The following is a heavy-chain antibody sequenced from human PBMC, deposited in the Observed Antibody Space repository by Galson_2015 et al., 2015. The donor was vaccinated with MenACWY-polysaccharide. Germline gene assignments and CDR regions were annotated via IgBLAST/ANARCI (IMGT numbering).Heavy chain of an antibody. D-gene: IGHD2-15*01. J-gene: IGHJ5*02. CDR3: ARAGGKYCSGAGCNFNWFDP. Sequence: SATSYADSVKGRFTIFRDNTTNTLYLEMNSLRAEDTAVYYCARAGGKYCSGAGCNFNWFDPWGQGTLVTVSS. CDR2: SAT. V-gene: IGHV3-74*01.